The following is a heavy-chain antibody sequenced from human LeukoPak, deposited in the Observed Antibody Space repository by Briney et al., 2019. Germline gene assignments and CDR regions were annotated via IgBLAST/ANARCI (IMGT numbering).Heavy chain of an antibody. CDR1: GGSISSGGYY. D-gene: IGHD6-13*01. CDR3: ARSSGIAAGRFAFDI. CDR2: IYTSGST. V-gene: IGHV4-61*02. J-gene: IGHJ3*02. Sequence: SQTLSLTCTVSGGSISSGGYYWSWIRQPAGKGLEWIGRIYTSGSTNYNPSLKSRVTMSVDTSKNQFSLKLSSVTAADTAVYYCARSSGIAAGRFAFDIWGQGTMVTVSS.